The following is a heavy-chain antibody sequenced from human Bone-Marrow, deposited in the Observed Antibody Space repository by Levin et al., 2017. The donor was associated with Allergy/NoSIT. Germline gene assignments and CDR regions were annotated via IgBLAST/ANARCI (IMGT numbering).Heavy chain of an antibody. D-gene: IGHD4-17*01. CDR1: GGSISSSSYY. Sequence: SQTLSLPCTVSGGSISSSSYYWGWIRQPPGKGLEWIGSIYYSGSTYYNPSLKSRVTISVDTSKNQFSLKLSSVTAADTAVYYCARVPTTVTDMFDYWGQGTLVTVSS. CDR3: ARVPTTVTDMFDY. J-gene: IGHJ4*02. V-gene: IGHV4-39*07. CDR2: IYYSGST.